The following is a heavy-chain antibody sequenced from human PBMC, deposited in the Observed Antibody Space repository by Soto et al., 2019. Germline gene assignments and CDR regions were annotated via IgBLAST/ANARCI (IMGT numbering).Heavy chain of an antibody. D-gene: IGHD5-12*01. CDR3: AKHGRVDGGYPKDYYYYGMDV. V-gene: IGHV3-23*01. J-gene: IGHJ6*02. Sequence: HPGGSLRLSCAASGFTFSSYAMSWVRQAPGKGLEWVSAISGSGGSTYYADSVKGRFTISRDNSKNTLYLQMNSLRAEDTAVYYCAKHGRVDGGYPKDYYYYGMDVWGQGTTVTVSS. CDR2: ISGSGGST. CDR1: GFTFSSYA.